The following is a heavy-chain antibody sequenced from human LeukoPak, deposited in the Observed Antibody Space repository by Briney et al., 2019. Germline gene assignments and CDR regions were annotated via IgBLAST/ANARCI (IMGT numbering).Heavy chain of an antibody. CDR1: GYSFISYW. CDR3: ARRSIAAAGTWWFDP. D-gene: IGHD6-13*01. J-gene: IGHJ5*02. CDR2: IYPGDSGT. V-gene: IGHV5-51*01. Sequence: GESLKISCKGSGYSFISYWIGWVRQMPGKGLEWMGIIYPGDSGTRYSPSFQGQVTISADKSVSTAYLQWSSLKASDTAMYYCARRSIAAAGTWWFDPWGQGTLVTASS.